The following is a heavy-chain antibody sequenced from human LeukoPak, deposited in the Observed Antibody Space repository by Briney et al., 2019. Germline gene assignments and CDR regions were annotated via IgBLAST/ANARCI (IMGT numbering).Heavy chain of an antibody. V-gene: IGHV3-30*01. CDR1: GFTFSSYA. D-gene: IGHD6-13*01. CDR3: ARDHLNHRWSKYSSSWFDY. J-gene: IGHJ4*02. Sequence: GGSLRLSCAASGFTFSSYAMHWVRQAPGKGLEWVAVISYDGSNKYYADSVKGRFTISRDNSKNTLYLQMNSLRAEDTAVYYCARDHLNHRWSKYSSSWFDYWGQGTLVTVSS. CDR2: ISYDGSNK.